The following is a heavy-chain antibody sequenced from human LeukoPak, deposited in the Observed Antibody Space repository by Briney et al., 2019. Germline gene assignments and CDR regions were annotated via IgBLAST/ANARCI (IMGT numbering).Heavy chain of an antibody. CDR1: GGTFSSYA. D-gene: IGHD3-22*01. CDR2: IIPIFGTA. CDR3: ARGGIAVLGETYYYDSSGYYFLAV. J-gene: IGHJ6*02. V-gene: IGHV1-69*13. Sequence: SVKVSCKASGGTFSSYAISWVRQAPGQGLEWMGGIIPIFGTANYAQKFQGRVTITADESTSTAYMELSSLRAENTAAYYCARGGIAVLGETYYYDSSGYYFLAVWGQGTTVTVSS.